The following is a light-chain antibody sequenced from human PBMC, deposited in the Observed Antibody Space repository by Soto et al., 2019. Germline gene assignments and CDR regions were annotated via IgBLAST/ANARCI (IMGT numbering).Light chain of an antibody. CDR1: QDISNY. J-gene: IGKJ5*01. CDR3: QQYDNRPIT. CDR2: DAS. Sequence: DIQMTQSPSSLSASVGDRVTTTCQASQDISNYLNWYQQTKGKPPKILIYDASNLETGVPSRFSGSGSGTDFTFTLSRLQPEDIETYYCQQYDNRPITFGQGTRLEIK. V-gene: IGKV1-33*01.